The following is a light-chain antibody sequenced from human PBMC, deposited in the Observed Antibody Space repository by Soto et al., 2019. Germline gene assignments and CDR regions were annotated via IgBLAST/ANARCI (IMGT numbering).Light chain of an antibody. CDR2: DAS. J-gene: IGKJ1*01. V-gene: IGKV1-16*01. CDR1: QGISSF. Sequence: DIQMTQSPSSLSASVGDRVTITCRASQGISSFLAWFQQKPGKAPKSLIYDASTLQSGVSSRFSGSGSDTHFTLTINSLQPEDFATYYCQQYHSYPASFGQGTKVEIK. CDR3: QQYHSYPAS.